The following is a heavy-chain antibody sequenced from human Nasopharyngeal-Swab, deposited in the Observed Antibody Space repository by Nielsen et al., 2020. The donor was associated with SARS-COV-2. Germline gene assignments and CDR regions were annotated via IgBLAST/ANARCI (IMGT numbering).Heavy chain of an antibody. J-gene: IGHJ5*02. D-gene: IGHD2-2*01. V-gene: IGHV1-3*01. CDR2: INAGNGNT. Sequence: WVRQAPGQRREGMGWINAGNGNTKYSQKFQGRVTITRDTSASTAYMELSSLRSEDTAVYYCARAVWVVPAAISPAHNWFDPWGQGTLVTVSS. CDR3: ARAVWVVPAAISPAHNWFDP.